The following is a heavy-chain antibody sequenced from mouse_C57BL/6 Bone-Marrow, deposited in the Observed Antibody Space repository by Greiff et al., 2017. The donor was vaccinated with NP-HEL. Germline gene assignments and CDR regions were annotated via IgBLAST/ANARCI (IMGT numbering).Heavy chain of an antibody. CDR2: ISSGGDYI. CDR3: TRDQDGSSSYYFDY. CDR1: GFTFSSYA. J-gene: IGHJ2*01. V-gene: IGHV5-9-1*02. Sequence: EVQLVESGEGLVKPGGSLKLSCAASGFTFSSYAMSWVRQTPEKRLEWVAYISSGGDYIYYADTVKGRFTISRDNARNTLYLQMSSLKSEDTAMYYCTRDQDGSSSYYFDYWGQGTTLTVSS. D-gene: IGHD1-1*01.